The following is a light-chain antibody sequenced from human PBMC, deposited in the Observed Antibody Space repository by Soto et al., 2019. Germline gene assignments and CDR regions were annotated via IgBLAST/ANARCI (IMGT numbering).Light chain of an antibody. Sequence: EIVLTQSPATLYLSPGERATLSCRASRSFASSYLAWYQHKPGQAPRLLIYAASSRATRIPDRFIGSGSGTYFTLTISRLEPDDSAVYYCHHYDSSPPYTFGQGTKLEIK. CDR2: AAS. V-gene: IGKV3-20*01. CDR3: HHYDSSPPYT. J-gene: IGKJ2*01. CDR1: RSFASSY.